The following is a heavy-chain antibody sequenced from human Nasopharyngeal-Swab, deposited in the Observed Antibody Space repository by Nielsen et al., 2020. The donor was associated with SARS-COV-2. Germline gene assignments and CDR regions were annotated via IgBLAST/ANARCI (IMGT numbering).Heavy chain of an antibody. J-gene: IGHJ6*03. V-gene: IGHV4-59*01. CDR2: IYYSGST. Sequence: WIGQPPGKGLEWIGYIYYSGSTNYNPSLKSRVTISVDTSKNQFSLKLSSVTAADTAVYYCARASVVPAAMDYYYYMDVWGKGTTVTVSS. CDR3: ARASVVPAAMDYYYYMDV. D-gene: IGHD2-2*01.